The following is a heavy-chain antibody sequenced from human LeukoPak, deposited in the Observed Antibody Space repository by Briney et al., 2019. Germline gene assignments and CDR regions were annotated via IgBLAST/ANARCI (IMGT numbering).Heavy chain of an antibody. D-gene: IGHD1-7*01. CDR3: ARDHTDRTLDY. Sequence: RASVKLSCAASGYTFTSYAMSWVRQAPGQGLEWVRWISAYNGNTNYAQKLQGRVTMTTDTSTSTADMELRSLRSDDTAVYYCARDHTDRTLDYWGQGALVTVSS. CDR2: ISAYNGNT. V-gene: IGHV1-18*01. J-gene: IGHJ4*02. CDR1: GYTFTSYA.